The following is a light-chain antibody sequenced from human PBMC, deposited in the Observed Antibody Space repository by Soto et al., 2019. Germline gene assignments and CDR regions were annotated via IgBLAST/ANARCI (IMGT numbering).Light chain of an antibody. V-gene: IGKV1-33*01. J-gene: IGKJ4*01. CDR2: DAS. Sequence: DIQMTQSPSSLSASVGDRVSFTCQASQDISKFLNWYQQKPGKAPKVLIYDASQLETGVPSRFSGSGSGTYFTFTISSLQPEDIATYYCQHYDNLPLTFGGGTKVEIK. CDR1: QDISKF. CDR3: QHYDNLPLT.